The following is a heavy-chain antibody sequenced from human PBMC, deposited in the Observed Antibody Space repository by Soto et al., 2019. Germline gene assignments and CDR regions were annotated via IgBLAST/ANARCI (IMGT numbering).Heavy chain of an antibody. Sequence: GGSLRLSCAASGFTFSSYWMHWVRQAPGKGLVWVSRINSDGSSTSYADSVKGRFTISRDNAKNTLYLQMNSLRAEDTAVYYCASPSYYDFWSGYYEEAFDIWGQGTMVTVSS. CDR1: GFTFSSYW. CDR2: INSDGSST. CDR3: ASPSYYDFWSGYYEEAFDI. J-gene: IGHJ3*02. D-gene: IGHD3-3*01. V-gene: IGHV3-74*01.